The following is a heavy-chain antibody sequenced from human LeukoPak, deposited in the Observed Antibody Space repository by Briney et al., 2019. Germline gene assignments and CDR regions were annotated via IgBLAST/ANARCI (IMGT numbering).Heavy chain of an antibody. Sequence: PSETLSLTCTVSGGSINSYYWSWIRQPPGKGLEWIGYIYYSGSTTYNPSLKSRVTVSVDTSRNQFSLKLSSVTAADTAVYYCARATSYSDTSVYVRFVWHSDLWGRGTLVTVSS. CDR2: IYYSGST. D-gene: IGHD3-22*01. CDR1: GGSINSYY. J-gene: IGHJ2*01. CDR3: ARATSYSDTSVYVRFVWHSDL. V-gene: IGHV4-59*01.